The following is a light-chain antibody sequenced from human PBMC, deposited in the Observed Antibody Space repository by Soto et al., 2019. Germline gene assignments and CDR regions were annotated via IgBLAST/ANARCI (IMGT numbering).Light chain of an antibody. CDR2: EVT. Sequence: QFVLTQPGSVSGSPGQSSTISCTGTSSDIGGYNSVSWYQQHPRKAPKLMIYEVTNRPSGISNRFSGSKSGNTASLNISGLQAEDEADYYCSSYTRGNTYVFGTGTKVTVL. CDR3: SSYTRGNTYV. CDR1: SSDIGGYNS. J-gene: IGLJ1*01. V-gene: IGLV2-14*01.